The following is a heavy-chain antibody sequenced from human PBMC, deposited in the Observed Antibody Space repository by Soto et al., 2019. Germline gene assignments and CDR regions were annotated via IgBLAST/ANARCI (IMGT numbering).Heavy chain of an antibody. D-gene: IGHD5-12*01. V-gene: IGHV3-33*01. CDR2: IWYDGSNK. CDR3: ARDSLPKPSYDDYFDY. Sequence: QVQLVESGGGVVQPGRSLRLSCAASGFTFSSYGMHWVRQAPGKGLEWVAVIWYDGSNKYYADSVKGRFTISRDNSKNTLYLQMNSLRAEDTAVYYCARDSLPKPSYDDYFDYWGQGTLVTVSS. J-gene: IGHJ4*02. CDR1: GFTFSSYG.